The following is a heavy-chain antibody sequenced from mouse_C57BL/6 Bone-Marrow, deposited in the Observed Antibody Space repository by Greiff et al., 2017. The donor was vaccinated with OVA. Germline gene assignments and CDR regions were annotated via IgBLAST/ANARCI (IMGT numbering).Heavy chain of an antibody. CDR1: GFTFSSYG. CDR3: ARHEDSAWFAY. CDR2: ISSGGSYT. Sequence: DVHLVESGGDLVKPGGSLKLSCAASGFTFSSYGMSWVRQTPDKRLEWVATISSGGSYTYYPDSVKGRFTISRDNAKNTLYLQMSSLKSEDTAMDYCARHEDSAWFAYWGQGTLVTVSA. V-gene: IGHV5-6*01. J-gene: IGHJ3*01.